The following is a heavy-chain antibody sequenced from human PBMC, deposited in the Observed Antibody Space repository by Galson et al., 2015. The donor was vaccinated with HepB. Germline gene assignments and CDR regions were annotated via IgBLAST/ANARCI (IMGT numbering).Heavy chain of an antibody. D-gene: IGHD3-22*01. Sequence: PLRLACAASGFSFSSYGTHWVRQAPGKGLEWVAVISYDGSNKYYAESLKGRFTISRDHSKKTMYLQMNSLRAEDTAVYYCAKGDDSSGHYNIDSWGQGTLVTVSS. CDR1: GFSFSSYG. V-gene: IGHV3-30*18. CDR3: AKGDDSSGHYNIDS. J-gene: IGHJ4*02. CDR2: ISYDGSNK.